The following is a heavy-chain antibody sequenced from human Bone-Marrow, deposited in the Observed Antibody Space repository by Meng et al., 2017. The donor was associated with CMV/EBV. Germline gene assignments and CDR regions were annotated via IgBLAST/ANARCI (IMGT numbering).Heavy chain of an antibody. J-gene: IGHJ6*02. CDR3: ARGREIVVVPAATGSRTYYYYAMDV. D-gene: IGHD2-2*01. CDR1: GGYFSGYN. Sequence: SETLSLTCAVYGGYFSGYNWSWIRQPPGKGLEWIGEINHSGSTNYNPSLKSRVTISVDTSKKWFSLKLNSVTAADTAVYYCARGREIVVVPAATGSRTYYYYAMDVWGQGTTVTVSS. CDR2: INHSGST. V-gene: IGHV4-34*01.